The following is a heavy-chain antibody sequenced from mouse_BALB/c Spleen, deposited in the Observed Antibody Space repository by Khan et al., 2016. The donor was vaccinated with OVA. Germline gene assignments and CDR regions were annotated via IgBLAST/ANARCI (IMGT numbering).Heavy chain of an antibody. CDR2: IYPGSGYI. V-gene: IGHV1-77*01. CDR3: ARAGYGGFAH. Sequence: VQLQESGPELVKPGASVKMSCKASGYTFTDFLISWLKQRPGQGLEWIGEIYPGSGYIYYNEKFKGKATLTSDKSSNTAYMQLSSLTSEDSAVXFCARAGYGGFAHWGQGTLVTVSA. D-gene: IGHD3-2*02. J-gene: IGHJ3*01. CDR1: GYTFTDFL.